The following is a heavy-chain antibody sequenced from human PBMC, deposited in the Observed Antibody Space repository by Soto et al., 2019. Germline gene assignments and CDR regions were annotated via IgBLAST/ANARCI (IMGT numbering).Heavy chain of an antibody. CDR3: ARSVEGHFDY. Sequence: EVQLVESGGGLVQPGVSLRLSCAASGFRFNIYSMNWIRQAPGKGLEWSAYMTSDTKTIKYADSVKGRFTISRDNDNNLVYLQMNSLRDEDTAVYYCARSVEGHFDYWGQGPVVTVSA. CDR2: MTSDTKTI. D-gene: IGHD6-19*01. J-gene: IGHJ4*02. V-gene: IGHV3-48*02. CDR1: GFRFNIYS.